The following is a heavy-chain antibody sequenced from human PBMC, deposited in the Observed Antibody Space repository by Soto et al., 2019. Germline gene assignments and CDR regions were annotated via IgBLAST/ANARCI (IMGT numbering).Heavy chain of an antibody. CDR1: GYTFTSYD. CDR3: ARGFVAGPAYYYYMDV. V-gene: IGHV1-8*01. CDR2: MNPNSGNT. D-gene: IGHD5-12*01. J-gene: IGHJ6*03. Sequence: ASVKVSCKASGYTFTSYDINWVRQATGQGLEWMGWMNPNSGNTGYAQKFQGRVTMTRNTSISTAYMELSSLRSEDTAVYYCARGFVAGPAYYYYMDVWGKGTTVTVSS.